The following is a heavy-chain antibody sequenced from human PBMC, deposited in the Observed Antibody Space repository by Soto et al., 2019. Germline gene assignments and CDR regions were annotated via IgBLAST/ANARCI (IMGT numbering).Heavy chain of an antibody. CDR2: VSHSVST. CDR3: ERELTTSTANVNWFDP. CDR1: GVSVSSGSYY. Sequence: QVQLQESGPGLVKTLETLSLTCSVSGVSVSSGSYYWSGIRQPPGKGLGWIGYVSHSVSTKYNPSFEVRVTRSGDTSKNQFALTVRSVTAADTALYYCERELTTSTANVNWFDPWGQGILVPVS. D-gene: IGHD4-4*01. J-gene: IGHJ5*02. V-gene: IGHV4-61*01.